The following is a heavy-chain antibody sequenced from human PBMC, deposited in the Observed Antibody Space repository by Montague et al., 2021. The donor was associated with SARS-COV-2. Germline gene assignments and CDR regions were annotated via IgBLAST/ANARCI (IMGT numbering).Heavy chain of an antibody. V-gene: IGHV4-59*01. CDR3: ARLPYDNSYGMDV. CDR1: GGSISTYY. CDR2: IDYSGST. J-gene: IGHJ6*02. Sequence: SETLSLTCTVSGGSISTYYWNRIRQFPGKGLEWIGYIDYSGSTNXNPSLQSRVIISVDRSKIQFSLKLNSVTAADTAIYHCARLPYDNSYGMDVWGQGTTVTVSS. D-gene: IGHD3-9*01.